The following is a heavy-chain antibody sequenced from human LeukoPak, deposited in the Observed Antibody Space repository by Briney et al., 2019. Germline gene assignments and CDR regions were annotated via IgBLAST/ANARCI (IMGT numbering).Heavy chain of an antibody. CDR1: EFIFSGYW. Sequence: GGSLRLSCAASEFIFSGYWMNWVRKAPGKGLEWVANIKQDGSEKQYVDSVRGRFTISRDNAKNSLYLQMNSLRVEDTAVYYCARDGIVGAADYWGQGTLVTVSS. J-gene: IGHJ4*02. CDR2: IKQDGSEK. CDR3: ARDGIVGAADY. V-gene: IGHV3-7*01. D-gene: IGHD1-26*01.